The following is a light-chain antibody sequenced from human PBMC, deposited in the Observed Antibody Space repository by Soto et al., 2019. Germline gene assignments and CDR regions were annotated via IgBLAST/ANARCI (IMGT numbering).Light chain of an antibody. CDR3: QQYYSAPHT. J-gene: IGKJ2*01. V-gene: IGKV4-1*01. CDR2: WAS. Sequence: DIVMTQSPDSLAVSLGARATINCKSSQSLLYNSNNQNYLAWYQQKPGQPPKLLIYWASTRKPGVPDRFSGTGSDTDFTLTISSLQAEDVAVYYFQQYYSAPHTFGQGTKLEIK. CDR1: QSLLYNSNNQNY.